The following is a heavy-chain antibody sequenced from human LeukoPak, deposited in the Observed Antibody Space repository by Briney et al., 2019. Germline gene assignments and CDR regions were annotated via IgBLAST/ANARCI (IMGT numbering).Heavy chain of an antibody. J-gene: IGHJ4*02. V-gene: IGHV3-21*01. D-gene: IGHD2-2*01. CDR1: GFIFSSYE. Sequence: GGSLRLSCAASGFIFSSYEINWVRQAPGKGLEWVSSISSSSSYIYYADSVKGRFTISRDNAKNSLYLQMNSLRAEDTAVYYCARDLSIVVVPAASFDYWGQGTLVTVSS. CDR3: ARDLSIVVVPAASFDY. CDR2: ISSSSSYI.